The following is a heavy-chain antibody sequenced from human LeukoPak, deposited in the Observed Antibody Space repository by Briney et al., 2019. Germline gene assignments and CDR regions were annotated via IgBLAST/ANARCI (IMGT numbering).Heavy chain of an antibody. CDR3: ARGFHSSSWYVYGY. CDR1: GYTFTGYY. Sequence: GASVKVSCKASGYTFTGYYMHWVRQSPGQGLEWMGWINPNSGGTNYAQKFQGWVTMTRDTSISTAYMELSRLRSDDTAVYYCARGFHSSSWYVYGYWGQGTLVTVSS. J-gene: IGHJ4*02. CDR2: INPNSGGT. D-gene: IGHD6-13*01. V-gene: IGHV1-2*04.